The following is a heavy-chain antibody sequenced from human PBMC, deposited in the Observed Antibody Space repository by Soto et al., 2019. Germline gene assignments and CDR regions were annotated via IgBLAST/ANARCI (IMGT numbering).Heavy chain of an antibody. V-gene: IGHV3-21*01. CDR3: AVWFGGGLNYYYYGIDV. CDR2: ISSSSSYI. D-gene: IGHD3-10*01. Sequence: GGSLRLSCAASGFTFSSYSMNWVRQAPGKGLEWVSSISSSSSYIYYADSVKGRFTISRDNAKNSLYLQMNSLRAEDTAVYYCAVWFGGGLNYYYYGIDVWGQGTTVTVSS. CDR1: GFTFSSYS. J-gene: IGHJ6*02.